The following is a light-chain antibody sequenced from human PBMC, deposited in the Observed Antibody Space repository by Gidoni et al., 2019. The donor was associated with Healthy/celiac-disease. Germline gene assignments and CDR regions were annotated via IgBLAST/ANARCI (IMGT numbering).Light chain of an antibody. Sequence: PGQSITISCTGTSSDVGSYNLVSWYQQHPGKAPKLMIYEGSKRPSGVSNRFSGSKSGNTASLTISGLQAEDEADYYCCSYAGSSTLVFGGGTKLTGL. CDR2: EGS. CDR1: SSDVGSYNL. J-gene: IGLJ2*01. V-gene: IGLV2-23*01. CDR3: CSYAGSSTLV.